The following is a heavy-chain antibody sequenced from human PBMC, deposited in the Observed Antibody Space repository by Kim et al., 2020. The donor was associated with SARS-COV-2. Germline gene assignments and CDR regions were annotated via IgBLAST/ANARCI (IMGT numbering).Heavy chain of an antibody. V-gene: IGHV3-30*18. J-gene: IGHJ4*02. CDR1: GFTFSSYG. CDR3: AKGGWDVLRFLEWLPHTDY. Sequence: GGSLRLSCAASGFTFSSYGMHWVRQAPGKGLEWVAVISYDGSNKYYADSVKGRFTISRDNSKNTLYLQMNSLRAEDTAVYYCAKGGWDVLRFLEWLPHTDYWGQGTLVTVSS. CDR2: ISYDGSNK. D-gene: IGHD3-3*01.